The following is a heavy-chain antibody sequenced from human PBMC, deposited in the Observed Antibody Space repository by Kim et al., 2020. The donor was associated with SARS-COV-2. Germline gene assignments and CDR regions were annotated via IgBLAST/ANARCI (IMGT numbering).Heavy chain of an antibody. J-gene: IGHJ4*02. V-gene: IGHV3-30*18. CDR1: GFTFSNYG. CDR2: ISFDGSNK. CDR3: AKENSGHDTKYYFDY. D-gene: IGHD5-12*01. Sequence: GGSLRLSCAASGFTFSNYGMNWVRQAPGKGLEWVAVISFDGSNKYYADSVRGRFTISRDNSKNTVYLQWNSLRPEDTAVYYCAKENSGHDTKYYFDYWGQGTLVTVSS.